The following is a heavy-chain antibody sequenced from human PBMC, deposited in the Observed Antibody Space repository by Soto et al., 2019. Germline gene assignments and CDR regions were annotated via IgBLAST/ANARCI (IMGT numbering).Heavy chain of an antibody. CDR1: GFIFSNYA. J-gene: IGHJ4*02. CDR3: ASKSRDVDC. CDR2: VSGSGNNT. Sequence: EVKLLESGGGLVQPGGSLRLSCAASGFIFSNYAMTWVRQAPGKGLECVSSVSGSGNNTYYADSMKGHFTISRDNSKTTLYLQMNGLRPEDTAVYYCASKSRDVDCWGQGTVVTVSA. V-gene: IGHV3-23*01.